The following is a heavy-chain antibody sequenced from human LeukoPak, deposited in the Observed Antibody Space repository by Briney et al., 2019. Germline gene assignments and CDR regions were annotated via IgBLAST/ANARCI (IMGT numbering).Heavy chain of an antibody. CDR2: IYPGDSDT. J-gene: IGHJ2*01. V-gene: IGHV5-51*01. D-gene: IGHD3-22*01. Sequence: GESLKISCKGSGYSFTSYWIGWVRPMPGKGLEWMGIIYPGDSDTRYSPSFQGQVTISADKSISTAYLQWSSLKASDTAMYYCARRDYYDSSGYPHWYFDLWGRGTLVTVSS. CDR3: ARRDYYDSSGYPHWYFDL. CDR1: GYSFTSYW.